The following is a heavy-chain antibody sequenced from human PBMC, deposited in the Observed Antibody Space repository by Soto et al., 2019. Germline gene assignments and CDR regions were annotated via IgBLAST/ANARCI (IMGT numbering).Heavy chain of an antibody. J-gene: IGHJ6*03. CDR2: IYSGGST. D-gene: IGHD6-19*01. CDR1: GFTVSSNY. CDR3: ASTTPAGYSSGWYGANYYYYYYMDV. Sequence: PGGSLRLSCAASGFTVSSNYMSWVRQAPGKGLEWVSVIYSGGSTYYADCVKGRFTISRHNSKNTLYLQMNSLGAEDTAVYYCASTTPAGYSSGWYGANYYYYYYMDVWGKGTTVTVSS. V-gene: IGHV3-53*04.